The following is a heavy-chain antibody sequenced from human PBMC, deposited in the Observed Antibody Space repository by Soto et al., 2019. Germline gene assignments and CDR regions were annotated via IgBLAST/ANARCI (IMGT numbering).Heavy chain of an antibody. CDR3: ARQLTYYDFWEEGNPFDY. CDR1: GYSFTTYW. J-gene: IGHJ4*02. CDR2: IYPGDSDT. D-gene: IGHD3-3*01. Sequence: GECLKISCKGSGYSFTTYWIGWVRQMPGKGLEWMGIIYPGDSDTRYSPSFQGQVTISADKSISTAYLQWSSLKASDTAMYYCARQLTYYDFWEEGNPFDYWGQGSLVTVSS. V-gene: IGHV5-51*01.